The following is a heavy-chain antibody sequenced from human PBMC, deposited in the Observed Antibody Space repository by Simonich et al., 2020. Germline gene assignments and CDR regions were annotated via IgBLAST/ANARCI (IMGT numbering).Heavy chain of an antibody. CDR3: VRQGDVLQFLEWSS. CDR1: GYGFTSYW. Sequence: ELQLVQSGAEVKKLGESLKISCKGSGYGFTSYWIGCVRQMPGKGMDGMGIIYPGDSATRYSPSFQGQVTISADKSISTAYLQWSSLKASDTAMYYCVRQGDVLQFLEWSSWGQGTLVTVSS. V-gene: IGHV5-51*01. J-gene: IGHJ5*02. CDR2: IYPGDSAT. D-gene: IGHD3-3*01.